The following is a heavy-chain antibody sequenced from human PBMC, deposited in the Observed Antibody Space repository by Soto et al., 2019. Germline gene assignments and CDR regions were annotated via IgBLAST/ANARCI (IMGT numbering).Heavy chain of an antibody. J-gene: IGHJ6*02. CDR1: GGSISSGDYY. CDR2: IHYSGNT. V-gene: IGHV4-31*03. D-gene: IGHD6-13*01. Sequence: SETLSLTCTVSGGSISSGDYYWSWIRQHPGKGLEWIGYIHYSGNTRYNPSLKSRLTISVDTSKNQFSLMLSSLTAADTAVYFCAKARVPYSSTWYRYDYYGMDIWGQGTTVTVSS. CDR3: AKARVPYSSTWYRYDYYGMDI.